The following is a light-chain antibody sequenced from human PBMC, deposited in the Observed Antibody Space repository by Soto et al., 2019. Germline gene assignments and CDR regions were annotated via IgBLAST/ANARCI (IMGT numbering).Light chain of an antibody. CDR3: QQYNGYSGT. V-gene: IGKV1-5*03. J-gene: IGKJ2*02. Sequence: DTQMTQSPSTLSASVGDRVTITCRASQSINSWLAWYQQKPGKAPKLLIYKASNLESGVPSRFSGSPSGTEFTLTISSLQPDDLATYYCQQYNGYSGTFGQGTKVEIK. CDR1: QSINSW. CDR2: KAS.